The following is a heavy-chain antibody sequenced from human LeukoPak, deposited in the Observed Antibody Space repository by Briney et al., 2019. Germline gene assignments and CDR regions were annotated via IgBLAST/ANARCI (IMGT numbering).Heavy chain of an antibody. V-gene: IGHV3-30-3*01. J-gene: IGHJ6*02. D-gene: IGHD6-19*01. CDR3: ARGKPQWLVNDYYCYGMDV. Sequence: GGSLRLSCAASGFTFSSYAMHWVRQAPGKGLGWVAVISYDGSNKYYADSVKGRFTISRDNSKNTLYLQMNSLRAEDTAVYYCARGKPQWLVNDYYCYGMDVWGQGTTVTVSS. CDR1: GFTFSSYA. CDR2: ISYDGSNK.